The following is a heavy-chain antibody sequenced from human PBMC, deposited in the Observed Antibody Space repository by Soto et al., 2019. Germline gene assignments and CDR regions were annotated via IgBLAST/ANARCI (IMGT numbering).Heavy chain of an antibody. J-gene: IGHJ4*02. CDR1: GFTFSGYA. Sequence: QVQLVESGGGVVQPGRSLRLSCAASGFTFSGYAMHGVRQAPGKGLEWVAVISYDGSNKYYADSVKGRFTISRDNSKNTLYLQMNSLRAEDTAVYYCARVGRLHYFDYWGQGTLLTVSS. CDR2: ISYDGSNK. V-gene: IGHV3-30-3*01. CDR3: ARVGRLHYFDY. D-gene: IGHD4-17*01.